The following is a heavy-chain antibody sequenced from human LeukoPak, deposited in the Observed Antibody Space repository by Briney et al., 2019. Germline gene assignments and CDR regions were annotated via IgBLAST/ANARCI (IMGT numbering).Heavy chain of an antibody. CDR1: GVTLSNYG. V-gene: IGHV3-30*18. J-gene: IGHJ4*02. Sequence: GGSLRLSCAASGVTLSNYGMQWVRQAPGKGLEWVAVISYDGSAKYYSDSVKGRFTISRDNSQNTLYLQMNGLRAEDTAIYYCAKESGKRSYGAYFDYWGQGTLVTVSS. D-gene: IGHD4-17*01. CDR3: AKESGKRSYGAYFDY. CDR2: ISYDGSAK.